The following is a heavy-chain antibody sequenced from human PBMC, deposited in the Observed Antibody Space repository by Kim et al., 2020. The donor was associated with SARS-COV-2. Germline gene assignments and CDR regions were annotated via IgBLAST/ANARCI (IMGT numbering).Heavy chain of an antibody. CDR1: GFTFSNAW. J-gene: IGHJ4*02. CDR3: TTDPNYYDSSSAELGADY. Sequence: RGSLRLSCAASGFTFSNAWMSWVRQAPGKGLEWVGRIKSKTDGGTTDYAAPVKGRFTISRDDSKNTLYLQMNSLKTVDTAVYYCTTDPNYYDSSSAELGADYWGQGTLVTVSS. D-gene: IGHD3-22*01. CDR2: IKSKTDGGTT. V-gene: IGHV3-15*01.